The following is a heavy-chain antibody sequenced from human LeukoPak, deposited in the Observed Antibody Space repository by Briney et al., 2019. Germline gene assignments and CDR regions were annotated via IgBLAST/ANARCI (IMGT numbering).Heavy chain of an antibody. CDR1: GFTFSSYA. J-gene: IGHJ4*02. CDR3: ATDIARYCSSTSCQRV. V-gene: IGHV3-23*01. Sequence: GGSLRLSCAASGFTFSSYAMSWVRQAPGKGLEWVSAISGSGGSTYYADFVKGRFTISRDNSKNTLYLQMNSLRAEDTAVYYCATDIARYCSSTSCQRVWGQGTLVTVSS. CDR2: ISGSGGST. D-gene: IGHD2-2*01.